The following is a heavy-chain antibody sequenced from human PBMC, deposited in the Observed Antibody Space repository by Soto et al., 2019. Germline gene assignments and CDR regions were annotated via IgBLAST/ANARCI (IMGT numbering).Heavy chain of an antibody. J-gene: IGHJ4*02. D-gene: IGHD5-12*01. CDR1: GGSITSYN. CDR3: ARLRYSAYYVTYHLDY. Sequence: QVQLQESGPGLVKPSETLSLTCTVSGGSITSYNWSWIRQPPGKGLESFGYIHYTGATNYNPSLKSRVTISVDTSKNQFSLKLSSVTAADAAVYYCARLRYSAYYVTYHLDYWGQGAVVTVSS. V-gene: IGHV4-59*08. CDR2: IHYTGAT.